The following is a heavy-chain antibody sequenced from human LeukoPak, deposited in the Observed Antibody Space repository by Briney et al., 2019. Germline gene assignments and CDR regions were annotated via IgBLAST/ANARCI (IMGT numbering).Heavy chain of an antibody. CDR3: ARDFGTTGWHTFDY. CDR1: GDSVSSQNGA. CDR2: TYYRSKWYN. Sequence: SPTLSLTCVVSGDSVSSQNGAWNWLRQSPSRGLEWLGRTYYRSKWYNDYAESMEGRMTISQDTSKNQYSLHLNSVTPDDTAVYYCARDFGTTGWHTFDYWGQGTLVTVSS. V-gene: IGHV6-1*01. J-gene: IGHJ4*02. D-gene: IGHD6-19*01.